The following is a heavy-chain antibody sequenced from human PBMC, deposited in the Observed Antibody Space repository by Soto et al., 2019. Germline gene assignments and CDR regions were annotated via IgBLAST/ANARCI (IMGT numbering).Heavy chain of an antibody. D-gene: IGHD6-6*01. J-gene: IGHJ6*02. CDR1: GFTVSSNY. CDR3: ARDRGGSSSNDYYYGMDV. Sequence: PGGSVRLSCAASGFTVSSNYMIWVRQAPGKGLEWVSVIYSGGSTYYADSVKGRFTISRDNSKNTLYLQMNSLRAEDTAVYYCARDRGGSSSNDYYYGMDVWGQGTTVTVSS. CDR2: IYSGGST. V-gene: IGHV3-53*01.